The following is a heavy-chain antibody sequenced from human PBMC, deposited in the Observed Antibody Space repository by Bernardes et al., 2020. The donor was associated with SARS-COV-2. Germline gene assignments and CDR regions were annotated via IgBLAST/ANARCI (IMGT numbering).Heavy chain of an antibody. V-gene: IGHV4-59*01. CDR1: GGSISSYY. Sequence: SETLSLTCTVSGGSISSYYWSWIRQPPGKGLEWIGYIYYSGSTNYNPSLKSRVTISVDTSKNQFSLKLSSVTAADTAVYYCARVGPGIAAAGIWVGAFDIWGQGTMVTVSS. CDR2: IYYSGST. D-gene: IGHD6-13*01. J-gene: IGHJ3*02. CDR3: ARVGPGIAAAGIWVGAFDI.